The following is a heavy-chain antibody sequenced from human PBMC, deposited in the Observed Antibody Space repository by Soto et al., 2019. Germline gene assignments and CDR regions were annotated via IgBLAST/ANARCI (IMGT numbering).Heavy chain of an antibody. J-gene: IGHJ4*02. CDR3: AREGSGSFYN. Sequence: GASVKVSCKASGGTFSSYAISWVRQAPGQGLEWMGGIIPIFGTANYAQKFQGRVTITADESTSTAYMELSSLRSEETAVYYCAREGSGSFYNWGKGTLVTVSS. V-gene: IGHV1-69*13. CDR2: IIPIFGTA. D-gene: IGHD1-26*01. CDR1: GGTFSSYA.